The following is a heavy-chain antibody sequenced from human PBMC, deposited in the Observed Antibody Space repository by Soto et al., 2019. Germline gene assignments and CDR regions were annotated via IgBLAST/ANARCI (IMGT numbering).Heavy chain of an antibody. CDR3: ARSIGKRHFDY. CDR1: CGSFIGYY. V-gene: IGHV4-34*01. CDR2: INHSGST. Sequence: SETLSLTCAFYCGSFIGYYWSWIRQPPGKGLEWIGEINHSGSTNYNPSLKSRVTISVDTSKNQFSLKLSSVTAADTAVYCCARSIGKRHFDYWGQGTLVTVSS. J-gene: IGHJ4*02. D-gene: IGHD1-26*01.